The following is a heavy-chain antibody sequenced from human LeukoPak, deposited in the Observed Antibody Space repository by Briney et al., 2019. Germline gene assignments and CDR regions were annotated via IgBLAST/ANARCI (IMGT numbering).Heavy chain of an antibody. CDR2: FDPEDGET. V-gene: IGHV1-24*01. CDR1: GYTLTELS. D-gene: IGHD3-22*01. J-gene: IGHJ4*02. Sequence: ASVKVSCKVSGYTLTELSMHWVRQAPGKGLEWMGGFDPEDGETIYAQKFQGRVTMTEDTSTDTAYMELSSLRSEDTAVYYCATWGSSSGYYYLTDYWGQGTLVTVSP. CDR3: ATWGSSSGYYYLTDY.